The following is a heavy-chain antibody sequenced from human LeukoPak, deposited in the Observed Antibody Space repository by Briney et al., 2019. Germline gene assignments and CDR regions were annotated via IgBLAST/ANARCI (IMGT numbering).Heavy chain of an antibody. CDR2: IYSSGST. CDR1: GFPDSSKS. V-gene: IGHV3-53*01. D-gene: IGHD1-1*01. CDR3: ARDRVGTFDI. J-gene: IGHJ3*02. Sequence: GGSEGLPRAASGFPDSSKSMSWVRQAPGKGLEWVSVIYSSGSTYYADSVKGRFTISRDNSKNTLYLQMNSLRAEDTAVYYCARDRVGTFDIWGAGATVSVSS.